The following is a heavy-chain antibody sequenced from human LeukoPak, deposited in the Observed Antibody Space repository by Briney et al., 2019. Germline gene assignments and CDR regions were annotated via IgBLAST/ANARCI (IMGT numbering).Heavy chain of an antibody. CDR1: GFIFSNAW. CDR3: TRWSYSRSYHFDY. CDR2: FKSKTDGGTT. D-gene: IGHD6-6*01. Sequence: GGSLRLSCAASGFIFSNAWMSWVRQAPGKGLEWVGRFKSKTDGGTTDYAAPVKGRFTISRDDSTNTLYLQMNSLKTEDTAVYYCTRWSYSRSYHFDYWGQGTPVTVSS. J-gene: IGHJ4*02. V-gene: IGHV3-15*01.